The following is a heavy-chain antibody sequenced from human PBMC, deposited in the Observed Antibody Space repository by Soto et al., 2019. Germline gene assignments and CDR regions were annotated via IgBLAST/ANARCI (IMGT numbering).Heavy chain of an antibody. CDR1: GFTFSRYE. V-gene: IGHV3-48*03. CDR3: ASQWPTHYDHYGIDV. Sequence: GGSLRLSCAASGFTFSRYEMNWVRQAPGKGLEWVSYISSSGSTIYYADSVKDRFTVAGDDPKNSGYLEMNSLRAEDTAVYYCASQWPTHYDHYGIDVWGQGATVTGSS. CDR2: ISSSGSTI. J-gene: IGHJ6*02. D-gene: IGHD6-19*01.